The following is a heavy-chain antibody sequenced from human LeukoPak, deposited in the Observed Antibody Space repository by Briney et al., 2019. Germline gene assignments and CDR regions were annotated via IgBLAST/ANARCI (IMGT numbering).Heavy chain of an antibody. D-gene: IGHD1-26*01. CDR2: ICWNRGSI. CDR3: AKELGI. V-gene: IGHV3-9*01. CDR1: GFTFDDYA. J-gene: IGHJ4*02. Sequence: GRSLRLSCAASGFTFDDYAMHWVRQAPGKGLEWVSGICWNRGSIGYAGSVKGRFTISQDNAKNSLYLQMNSLSAEDTALYSWAKELGIWGQGTLVTVSS.